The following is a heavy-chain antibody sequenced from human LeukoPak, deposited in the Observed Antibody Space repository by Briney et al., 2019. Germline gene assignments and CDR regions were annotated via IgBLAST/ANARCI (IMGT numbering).Heavy chain of an antibody. CDR1: GFTFSSYA. J-gene: IGHJ4*02. CDR2: ISGSGGST. V-gene: IGHV3-23*01. CDR3: AKDPSSSWFGDYFDY. D-gene: IGHD6-13*01. Sequence: GGSLRLSCAASGFTFSSYAMSWVRQAPGEGLEWVSAISGSGGSTYYADSVKGRFTISRDNSKNTLYLQMNSLRAEDTAVYYCAKDPSSSWFGDYFDYWGQGALVTVSS.